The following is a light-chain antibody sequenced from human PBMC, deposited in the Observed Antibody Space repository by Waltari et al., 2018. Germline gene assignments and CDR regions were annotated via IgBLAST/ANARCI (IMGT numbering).Light chain of an antibody. Sequence: DIVMTQSPDSLAVSLGGRATIHCKSSQSVLYNSNDKNYLAWYQQKPGQPPKLLIYWASTRESGVPDRFSGSGSGTDFTLTISSLQAEDVAVYYCKQYYRSRTFGQGTKVEIK. CDR3: KQYYRSRT. CDR1: QSVLYNSNDKNY. CDR2: WAS. V-gene: IGKV4-1*01. J-gene: IGKJ1*01.